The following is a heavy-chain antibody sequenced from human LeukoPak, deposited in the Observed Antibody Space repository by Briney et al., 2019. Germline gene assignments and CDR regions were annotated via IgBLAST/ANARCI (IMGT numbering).Heavy chain of an antibody. CDR1: GGSFSGYY. V-gene: IGHV4-34*01. D-gene: IGHD6-13*01. J-gene: IGHJ5*02. CDR3: ASNRGYSSSWYWFNWFDP. CDR2: INHSGST. Sequence: SETLSLTCAVYGGSFSGYYWSWIRQPPGKGLERIGEINHSGSTNYNPSLKSRVTISVDTSKNQFSLKLSSVTAADTAVYDCASNRGYSSSWYWFNWFDPWGQGTLVTVSS.